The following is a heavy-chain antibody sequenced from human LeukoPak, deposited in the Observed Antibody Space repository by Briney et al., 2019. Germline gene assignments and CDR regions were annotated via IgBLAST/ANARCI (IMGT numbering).Heavy chain of an antibody. CDR3: ASGYCSSTSCYVHYYGMDV. J-gene: IGHJ6*02. Sequence: GGSLRLSCAASGFSVSSKYMSWVRQAPGKGLEWVTVIYSGGSTYYADSVKGRFTIPRDNSKNTLYLQMNSLRAEDTAVYFCASGYCSSTSCYVHYYGMDVWGQGTTVTVSS. CDR1: GFSVSSKY. CDR2: IYSGGST. V-gene: IGHV3-53*01. D-gene: IGHD2-2*03.